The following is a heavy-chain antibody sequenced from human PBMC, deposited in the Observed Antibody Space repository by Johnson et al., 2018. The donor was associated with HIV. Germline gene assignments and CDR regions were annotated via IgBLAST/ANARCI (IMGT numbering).Heavy chain of an antibody. CDR2: IKSKTDGGTT. V-gene: IGHV3-15*01. J-gene: IGHJ3*02. CDR1: GFTFSNAW. Sequence: VQLVESGGGVVQPGRSLRLSCAASGFTFSNAWMSWVRQAPGRGLEWVGRIKSKTDGGTTDYAAPVKGRFTISRDDSKNTLYLQMNSLRAEDTAVYYCAKEEEDAFDIWGQGTMVTVSS. CDR3: AKEEEDAFDI.